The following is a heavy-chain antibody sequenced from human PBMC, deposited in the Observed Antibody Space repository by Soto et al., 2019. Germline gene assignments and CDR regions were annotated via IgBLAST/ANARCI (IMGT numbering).Heavy chain of an antibody. J-gene: IGHJ4*02. Sequence: PSETLSLTCAVSGGYISSSNWWSWVRQPPGKGLEWIGEIYHSGSTNYNPSLKSRVTISVDKSKNQFSLKLSSVTAADTAVYYCARRENHRIAVAGQNYWGQGTLVTVSS. V-gene: IGHV4-4*02. D-gene: IGHD6-19*01. CDR3: ARRENHRIAVAGQNY. CDR2: IYHSGST. CDR1: GGYISSSNW.